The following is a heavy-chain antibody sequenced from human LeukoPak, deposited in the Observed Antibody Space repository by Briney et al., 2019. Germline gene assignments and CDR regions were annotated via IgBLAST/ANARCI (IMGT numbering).Heavy chain of an antibody. CDR2: ISGSGGST. J-gene: IGHJ5*02. CDR1: GFTFSSYA. D-gene: IGHD2-2*01. CDR3: AKDSIVVVPAAMRDWFDP. V-gene: IGHV3-23*01. Sequence: PGGSLGLFCAASGFTFSSYAMSRVRQAPGKGLEWVSAISGSGGSTYYADSVKGRFTISRDNSKNTLYLQMNSLRAEDTAVYYCAKDSIVVVPAAMRDWFDPWGQGTLVTVSS.